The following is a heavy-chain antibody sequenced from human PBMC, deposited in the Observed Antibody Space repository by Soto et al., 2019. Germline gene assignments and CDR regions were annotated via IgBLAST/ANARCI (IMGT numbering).Heavy chain of an antibody. D-gene: IGHD2-15*01. J-gene: IGHJ2*01. CDR1: GFTFSSYA. V-gene: IGHV3-23*01. CDR2: ISFSDGGT. CDR3: VKDDRILGRRYFDL. Sequence: HPGGSLRLSIAASGFTFSSYAMTWVRQAPGKGLEWVSSISFSDGGTYYADSVKGRLTISRDNSKNTLFLQMNSLRVEDTAVYYCVKDDRILGRRYFDLWGRGTLVTVSS.